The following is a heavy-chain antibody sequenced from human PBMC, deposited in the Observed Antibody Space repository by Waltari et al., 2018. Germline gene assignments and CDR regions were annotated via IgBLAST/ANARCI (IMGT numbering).Heavy chain of an antibody. CDR1: GFAFANVE. CDR2: IDPTGDET. J-gene: IGHJ4*02. CDR3: IKGGWVDD. V-gene: IGHV3-23*05. Sequence: EVQLLESGGRLVRPGRSLRLSCAASGFAFANVEMTWGRQAPGEGLEWLSFIDPTGDETHYADSVMGRFTVYRDNSRNTMFLQMTGLRVDDTAVYHCIKGGWVDDWGQGTLVTVSS. D-gene: IGHD3-16*01.